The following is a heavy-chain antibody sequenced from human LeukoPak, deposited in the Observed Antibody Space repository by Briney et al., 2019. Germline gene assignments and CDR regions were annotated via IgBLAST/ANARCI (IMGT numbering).Heavy chain of an antibody. Sequence: SETLSLTCTVSGDSISSRSYYWGWIRQPPGKGLEWIGEINHSGSTNYNPSLKSRVTISVDTSKNQFSLKLSSVTAADTAVYYCARGRKAAAPNNWFDPWGQGTLVTVSS. V-gene: IGHV4-39*07. J-gene: IGHJ5*02. CDR1: GDSISSRSYY. D-gene: IGHD6-13*01. CDR2: INHSGST. CDR3: ARGRKAAAPNNWFDP.